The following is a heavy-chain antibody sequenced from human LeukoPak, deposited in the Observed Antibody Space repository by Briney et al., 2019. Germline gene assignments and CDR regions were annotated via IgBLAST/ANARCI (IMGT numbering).Heavy chain of an antibody. Sequence: ASVKVSCKASGYTFTSYDINWVRQAAGQGLEWMGWMNPNTGNTGYTQKFQGRVTMTRDTSISTVYMELSSLRSEDTAMYYCAKGGERFDPWGQGTLVTVSS. V-gene: IGHV1-8*01. CDR2: MNPNTGNT. CDR1: GYTFTSYD. CDR3: AKGGERFDP. D-gene: IGHD4-17*01. J-gene: IGHJ5*02.